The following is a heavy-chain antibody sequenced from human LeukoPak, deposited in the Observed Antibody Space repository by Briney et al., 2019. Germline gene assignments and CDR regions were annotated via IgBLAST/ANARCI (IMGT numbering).Heavy chain of an antibody. CDR3: AKDIQLSA. V-gene: IGHV3-33*06. CDR2: IWYDGGNK. J-gene: IGHJ3*01. D-gene: IGHD5-24*01. Sequence: TGGSVRLSCAASGFSFSSYGMHWVRQAPGKGLEWVALIWYDGGNKYYADSVKGRFTISRDNSKNTLYLQMNSLRAEDTAVYYCAKDIQLSAWGLGRMVTVSS. CDR1: GFSFSSYG.